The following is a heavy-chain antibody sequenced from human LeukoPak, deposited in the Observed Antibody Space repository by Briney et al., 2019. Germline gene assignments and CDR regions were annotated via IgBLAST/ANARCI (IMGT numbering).Heavy chain of an antibody. D-gene: IGHD3-9*01. Sequence: SGGSLRLSCAASGFTFSSYAMHWVRQAPGKGLEWVAVISYDGSNKYYADSVKGRFTISRDNSKNTLYLQMNSLRAEDTAVYYCARDRYWGRGTLVTVSS. CDR1: GFTFSSYA. CDR3: ARDRY. V-gene: IGHV3-30-3*01. J-gene: IGHJ2*01. CDR2: ISYDGSNK.